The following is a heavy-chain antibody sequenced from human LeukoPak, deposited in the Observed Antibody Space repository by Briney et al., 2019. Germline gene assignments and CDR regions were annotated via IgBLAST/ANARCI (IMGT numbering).Heavy chain of an antibody. CDR1: GFTFSNYG. CDR2: IWYDGSNK. Sequence: HPGGSLRLSCAASGFTFSNYGMHWVRQAPGKGLEWVAIIWYDGSNKHYADSVKGRFTISRDNSKNTLYLEMNSLRVEDTAVYYCARSYYYDRSAGGWFDPWGQGTLVTVSS. CDR3: ARSYYYDRSAGGWFDP. D-gene: IGHD3-22*01. J-gene: IGHJ5*02. V-gene: IGHV3-33*01.